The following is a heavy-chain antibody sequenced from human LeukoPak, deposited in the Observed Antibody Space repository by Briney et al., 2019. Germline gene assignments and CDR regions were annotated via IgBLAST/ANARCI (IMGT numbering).Heavy chain of an antibody. V-gene: IGHV4-59*12. J-gene: IGHJ5*02. CDR2: IYYSGST. CDR3: ARSRLLWFGELFP. Sequence: SETLSLTCIVSGGSISSYYWSWIRQPPGKGLEWIGYIYYSGSTNYNPSLKSRVTISVDTSKNQFSLKLTSVTAADTAVYYCARSRLLWFGELFPWGQGTLVTVSS. CDR1: GGSISSYY. D-gene: IGHD3-10*01.